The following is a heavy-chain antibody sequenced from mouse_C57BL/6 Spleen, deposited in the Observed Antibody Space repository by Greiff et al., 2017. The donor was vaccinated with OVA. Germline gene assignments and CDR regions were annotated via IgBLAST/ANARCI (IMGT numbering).Heavy chain of an antibody. CDR2: IHPYSGST. CDR1: GYTFTSYW. V-gene: IGHV1-64*01. J-gene: IGHJ2*01. Sequence: QVQLQQPGAELVKPGASVKLSCKASGYTFTSYWMHWVKQRPGQGLEWIGMIHPYSGSTNYNEKFKSKATLTVDTSSSTAYMQLSSLTSEDSAVYYCARQGTTLHYWGQGTTLTVSS. CDR3: ARQGTTLHY. D-gene: IGHD1-1*01.